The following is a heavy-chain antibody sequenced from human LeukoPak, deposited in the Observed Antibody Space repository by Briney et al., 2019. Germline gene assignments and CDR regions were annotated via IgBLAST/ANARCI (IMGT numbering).Heavy chain of an antibody. V-gene: IGHV4-61*08. Sequence: SETLSLTCTVSGGSISSGDYYWSWIRQPPGKGLEWIGYIYYSGSTNYNPSLKSRVTISVDTSKNQFSLKLSSVTAADTAVYYCAREYSGSYYDYWGQGTLVTVSS. CDR2: IYYSGST. D-gene: IGHD1-26*01. J-gene: IGHJ4*02. CDR1: GGSISSGDYY. CDR3: AREYSGSYYDY.